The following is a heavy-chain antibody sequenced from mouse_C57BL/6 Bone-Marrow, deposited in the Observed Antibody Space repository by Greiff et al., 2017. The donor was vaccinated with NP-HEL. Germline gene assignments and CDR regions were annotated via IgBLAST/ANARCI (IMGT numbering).Heavy chain of an antibody. Sequence: QVQLKQPGAELVRPGSSVKLSCKASGYTFTSYWMHWVKQRPIQGLEWIGNIDPSDSETHYNQKFKDKATLTVDKSSSTAYMQLSSLTSEDSAVYYCARSLLYHWYFDVWGTGTTVTVSS. V-gene: IGHV1-52*01. CDR3: ARSLLYHWYFDV. J-gene: IGHJ1*03. D-gene: IGHD5-1*01. CDR1: GYTFTSYW. CDR2: IDPSDSET.